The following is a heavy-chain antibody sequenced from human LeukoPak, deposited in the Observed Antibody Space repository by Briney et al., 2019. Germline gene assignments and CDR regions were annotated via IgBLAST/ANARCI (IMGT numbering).Heavy chain of an antibody. D-gene: IGHD3-9*01. CDR2: IIPIFGTA. CDR3: ARVKPHPYDILTGRGFDY. CDR1: GGTFSSYA. J-gene: IGHJ4*02. V-gene: IGHV1-69*13. Sequence: SVKVSCKASGGTFSSYAISWVRQAPGQGLEWMGGIIPIFGTANYAQKFQGRVTITADESTNTAYMELSSLRSEDTAVYYCARVKPHPYDILTGRGFDYWGQGTLVTVSS.